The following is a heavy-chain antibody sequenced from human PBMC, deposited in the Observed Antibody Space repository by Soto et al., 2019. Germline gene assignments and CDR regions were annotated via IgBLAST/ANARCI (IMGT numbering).Heavy chain of an antibody. CDR3: ARDLTSYYYGSAPSGHGAFDI. CDR2: ISAYNGNT. CDR1: GYTFTSYG. V-gene: IGHV1-18*01. J-gene: IGHJ3*02. D-gene: IGHD3-10*01. Sequence: ASVKVSCKASGYTFTSYGISWVRQAPGQGLEWMGWISAYNGNTNYAQKLQGRVTMTTDTSTSTAYMELRSLRSDDTAVYYCARDLTSYYYGSAPSGHGAFDIWGQGTMVT.